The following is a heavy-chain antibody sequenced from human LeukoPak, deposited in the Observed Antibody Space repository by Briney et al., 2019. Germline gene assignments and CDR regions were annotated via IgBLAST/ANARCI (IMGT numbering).Heavy chain of an antibody. CDR2: IDNSAADT. CDR3: ARGGLIQRHAFDI. D-gene: IGHD1-1*01. J-gene: IGHJ3*02. V-gene: IGHV3-23*01. CDR1: GFTFSSYA. Sequence: GGSLRLSCAASGFTFSSYAMSWVRQAPGKGPEWVSTIDNSAADTYYADSVKGRFTISRDNAKNSLYLQMNSLRGEDTALYYCARGGLIQRHAFDIWGQGTMVTVSS.